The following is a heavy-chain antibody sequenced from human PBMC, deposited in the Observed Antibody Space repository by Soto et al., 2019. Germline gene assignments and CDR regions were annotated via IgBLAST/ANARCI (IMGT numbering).Heavy chain of an antibody. CDR1: GFTFSSYE. CDR3: AREGFYAMDV. CDR2: ISSTGDTV. Sequence: ESGGGVVQPGGSLRLSCTVSGFTFSSYEMYWVRQAPGKGLEWISYISSTGDTVYYADSVKGRFTISRDNARNSLSVEMNSLRVEDTGVYYCAREGFYAMDVWGQGTTVTVSS. V-gene: IGHV3-48*03. J-gene: IGHJ6*02.